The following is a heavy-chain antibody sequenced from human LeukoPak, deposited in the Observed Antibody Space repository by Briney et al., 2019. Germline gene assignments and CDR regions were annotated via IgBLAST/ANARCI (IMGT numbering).Heavy chain of an antibody. Sequence: PGGSLRLSCAASGFTFSSYSMNWVRQAPGKGLEWVSSISSSSSYIYYADSVKGRFTISRGNAKNSLYLQMNSLRAEDTAVYYCARDLTVGATVRYFDYWGQGTLVTVSS. CDR1: GFTFSSYS. D-gene: IGHD1-26*01. J-gene: IGHJ4*02. CDR2: ISSSSSYI. V-gene: IGHV3-21*01. CDR3: ARDLTVGATVRYFDY.